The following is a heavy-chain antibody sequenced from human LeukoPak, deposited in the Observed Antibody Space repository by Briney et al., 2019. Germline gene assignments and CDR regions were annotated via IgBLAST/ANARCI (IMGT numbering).Heavy chain of an antibody. J-gene: IGHJ4*02. D-gene: IGHD2-21*01. V-gene: IGHV3-11*01. Sequence: GGSLRLSCAGSGFTFSDYISWIRQSPGRGLEWVAYISGSGDVIYYADSVKGRVTISRDNAKNLVYLQMDRLRAEDTAVYSCARLPYYYFDRWGQGTLVTVSS. CDR1: GFTFSDY. CDR3: ARLPYYYFDR. CDR2: ISGSGDVI.